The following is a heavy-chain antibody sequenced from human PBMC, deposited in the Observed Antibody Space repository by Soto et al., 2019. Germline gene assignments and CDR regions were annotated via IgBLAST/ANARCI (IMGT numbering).Heavy chain of an antibody. Sequence: EVQLVESGGGLVKPGGSLRLSCAASGFTFSSYSMNWVRQAPGKGLEWVSSISSSSIYIYYADSVKGRFTISRDNAKNSLYLQMNSLRAEDTAVYYCARGSTTVTTLSWGQGTLVTVSS. CDR3: ARGSTTVTTLS. CDR1: GFTFSSYS. J-gene: IGHJ4*02. V-gene: IGHV3-21*01. CDR2: ISSSSIYI. D-gene: IGHD4-17*01.